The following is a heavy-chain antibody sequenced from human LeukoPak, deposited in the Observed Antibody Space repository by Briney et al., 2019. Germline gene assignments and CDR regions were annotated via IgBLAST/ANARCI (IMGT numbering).Heavy chain of an antibody. CDR2: ISSSSSYI. CDR3: ANDCSSSSCYDY. Sequence: GGSLRLSCAASGFTFSYYTMNWVRQAPGKGLEWVSSISSSSSYIYYADSVKGRFTISRDNAKNSLYLQMSSLGAEDTAVCYCANDCSSSSCYDYWGQGTLVTVSS. J-gene: IGHJ4*02. CDR1: GFTFSYYT. D-gene: IGHD2-2*01. V-gene: IGHV3-21*01.